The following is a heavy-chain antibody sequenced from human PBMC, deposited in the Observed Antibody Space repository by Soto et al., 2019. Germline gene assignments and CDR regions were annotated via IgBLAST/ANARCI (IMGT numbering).Heavy chain of an antibody. Sequence: GESLKISCKGSGYSFTSYWIGWVRQMPGKGLEWMGIIYPGDSDTRYSPSFQGQVTISADKSISTAYLQWSSLKASDTAMYYCARNSWGGRIDYGMDVWGQGTTVTVSS. CDR2: IYPGDSDT. D-gene: IGHD3-16*01. V-gene: IGHV5-51*01. CDR3: ARNSWGGRIDYGMDV. CDR1: GYSFTSYW. J-gene: IGHJ6*02.